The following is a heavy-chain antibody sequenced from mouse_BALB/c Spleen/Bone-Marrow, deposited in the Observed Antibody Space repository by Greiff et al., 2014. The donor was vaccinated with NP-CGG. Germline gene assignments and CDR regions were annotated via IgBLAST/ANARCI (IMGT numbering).Heavy chain of an antibody. V-gene: IGHV1-69*01. CDR3: ARGGHDFSLDY. J-gene: IGHJ4*01. Sequence: QVQLQQSGAEFVMPGASVKMSCKASGYTFTDKWMHWVKQRPGQGLEWIAAIDTSDSYINYNQKFKGKASLTVDASSSTAYMHLSSLTSDDSAVYYCARGGHDFSLDYWGQGTSVIVSS. D-gene: IGHD2-4*01. CDR2: IDTSDSYI. CDR1: GYTFTDKW.